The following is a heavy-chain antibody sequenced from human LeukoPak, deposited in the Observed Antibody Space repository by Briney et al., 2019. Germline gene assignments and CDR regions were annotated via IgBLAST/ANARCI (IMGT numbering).Heavy chain of an antibody. D-gene: IGHD2-21*02. CDR2: MNPNSGNT. Sequence: ASVKVSCKASGYTFTGYDINWVRQATGQGLEWMGWMNPNSGNTGYAQKFQGRVTMTRNTSISTAYMELSSLGSEDTAVYYCARGLRESVVVTAILLGYYMDVWGKGTTVTVSS. J-gene: IGHJ6*03. V-gene: IGHV1-8*01. CDR3: ARGLRESVVVTAILLGYYMDV. CDR1: GYTFTGYD.